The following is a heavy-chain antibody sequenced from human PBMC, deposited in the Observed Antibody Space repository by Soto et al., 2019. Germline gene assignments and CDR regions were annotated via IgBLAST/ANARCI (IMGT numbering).Heavy chain of an antibody. Sequence: GGSLGLSCAGSRFPFSSYSMHWVRQAPGKGLEWVAVISYDGSNKYYADSVKGRFTISRDNSKNTLYLQMNSLRAEDTAVYYCATLSRVSSGWSYYFDYWGQGTLVTAPQ. J-gene: IGHJ4*02. D-gene: IGHD6-19*01. CDR3: ATLSRVSSGWSYYFDY. CDR1: RFPFSSYS. CDR2: ISYDGSNK. V-gene: IGHV3-30-3*01.